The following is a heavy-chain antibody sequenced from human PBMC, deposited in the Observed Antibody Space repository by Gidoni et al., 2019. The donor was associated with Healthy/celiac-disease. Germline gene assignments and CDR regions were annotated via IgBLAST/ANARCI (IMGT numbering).Heavy chain of an antibody. Sequence: QITLKESGPTLVTPTQTLTLTCTFSGFSLSTSGVGVGWIRQPPGKALEWLALIYWDDDKRYSPSLKSRLTITKDTSKNQVVLTMTNMDPVDTATYYCAHAHLYYDILTGPFDYWGQGTLVTVSS. D-gene: IGHD3-9*01. CDR2: IYWDDDK. CDR1: GFSLSTSGVG. V-gene: IGHV2-5*02. J-gene: IGHJ4*02. CDR3: AHAHLYYDILTGPFDY.